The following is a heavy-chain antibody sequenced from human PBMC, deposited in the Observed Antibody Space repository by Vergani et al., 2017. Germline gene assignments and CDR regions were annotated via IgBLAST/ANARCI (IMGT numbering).Heavy chain of an antibody. Sequence: EVQLVQSGAEVKKPGESLKISCKGSGFRFSTYWIGWVRQMPGKGLEWMGLIFPGDSQIRSSLSFQGRVTISAVKSISTAYLQWSSLKASDTAMYYCARQVAVAGKWWGPYYYYGMEVGGQGSTVTVSS. CDR3: ARQVAVAGKWWGPYYYYGMEV. D-gene: IGHD6-19*01. V-gene: IGHV5-51*01. CDR2: IFPGDSQI. J-gene: IGHJ6*02. CDR1: GFRFSTYW.